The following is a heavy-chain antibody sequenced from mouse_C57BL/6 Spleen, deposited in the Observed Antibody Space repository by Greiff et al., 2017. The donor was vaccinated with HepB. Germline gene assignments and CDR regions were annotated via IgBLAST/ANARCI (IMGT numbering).Heavy chain of an antibody. CDR3: ARDRPLDY. J-gene: IGHJ2*01. CDR2: INYDGSST. V-gene: IGHV5-16*01. Sequence: EVKVVESEGGLVQPGSSMKLSCTASGFTFSDYYMAWVRQVPEKGLEWVANINYDGSSTYYLDSLKSRFIISRDNAKNILYLQMSSLKSEDTATYYCARDRPLDYWGQGTTLTVSS. CDR1: GFTFSDYY.